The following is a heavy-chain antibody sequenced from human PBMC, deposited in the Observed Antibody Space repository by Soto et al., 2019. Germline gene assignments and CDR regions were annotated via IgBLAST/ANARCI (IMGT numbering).Heavy chain of an antibody. Sequence: QVQLVQSGAEVKEPGASVKVSCKASGYTFTRSGFSWVRQAPGPGLEWMAWTSADNGDTNYAPKLQGRVTLTTDTSTGTAYMELRSLRSDDTAVYYCARDERGTCTSSSCYYFDYWGQGTLVTVSS. D-gene: IGHD2-2*01. V-gene: IGHV1-18*04. CDR1: GYTFTRSG. CDR3: ARDERGTCTSSSCYYFDY. J-gene: IGHJ4*02. CDR2: TSADNGDT.